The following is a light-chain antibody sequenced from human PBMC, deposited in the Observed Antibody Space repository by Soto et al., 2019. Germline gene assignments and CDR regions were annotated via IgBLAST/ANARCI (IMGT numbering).Light chain of an antibody. Sequence: DIQLTQSPSSVSASVGDRVTITCRASQGISSWLAWYQQKLGKAPNLLIYDASTLQSGVPSRFSGSGSGTDFTLTISSLQPEDFATYYCQQYYSYPPTFGQGTKLEIK. CDR3: QQYYSYPPT. CDR1: QGISSW. J-gene: IGKJ2*01. CDR2: DAS. V-gene: IGKV1D-12*01.